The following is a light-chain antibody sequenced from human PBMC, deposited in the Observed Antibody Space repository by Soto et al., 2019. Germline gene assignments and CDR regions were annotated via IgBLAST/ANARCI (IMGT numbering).Light chain of an antibody. CDR3: AAWDDSLSGVV. Sequence: QPVLTQPPSASGTPGQRVTTSCSGSSSNIGSNYVYWYQQLPGTVPQLLIYRNSERPSGVPDRFSGSKSGTSASLAISGLRSEDEADYYCAAWDDSLSGVVFGGGTKLTVL. V-gene: IGLV1-47*01. CDR2: RNS. J-gene: IGLJ2*01. CDR1: SSNIGSNY.